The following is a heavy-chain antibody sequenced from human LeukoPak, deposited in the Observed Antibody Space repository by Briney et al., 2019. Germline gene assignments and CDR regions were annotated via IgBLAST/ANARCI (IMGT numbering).Heavy chain of an antibody. V-gene: IGHV3-53*05. CDR2: ISGSGGST. CDR1: GFTVSSNY. J-gene: IGHJ4*02. D-gene: IGHD3-10*01. Sequence: GGSLRLPCAASGFTVSSNYMSWVGQAPGKGLERVAVISGSGGSTYYADSVKGRFTISRDNSKNTLYLQMNSLRAEDTAVYYCAKDSDLTVRVFDYWGQGTLVTASS. CDR3: AKDSDLTVRVFDY.